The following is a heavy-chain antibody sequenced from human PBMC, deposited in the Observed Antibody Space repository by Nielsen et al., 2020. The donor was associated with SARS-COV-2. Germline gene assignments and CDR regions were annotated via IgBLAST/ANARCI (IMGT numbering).Heavy chain of an antibody. Sequence: VRQMPGKGLEWMGRIDPSDSYTNYSPSFQGHVTISADKSISTAYLQWSSLKASDTAMYYCARPSLIAVAGPMTHYYYYYYMDVWGKGTTVTVSS. CDR2: IDPSDSYT. D-gene: IGHD6-19*01. V-gene: IGHV5-10-1*01. J-gene: IGHJ6*03. CDR3: ARPSLIAVAGPMTHYYYYYYMDV.